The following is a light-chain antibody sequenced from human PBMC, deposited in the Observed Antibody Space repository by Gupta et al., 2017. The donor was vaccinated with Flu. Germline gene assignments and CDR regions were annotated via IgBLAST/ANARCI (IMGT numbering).Light chain of an antibody. CDR3: QQTNSFPFP. CDR2: AAT. V-gene: IGKV1D-12*01. J-gene: IGKJ4*02. CDR1: DVSYM. Sequence: DVSYMLAWYQQKPGRAPKLLIYAATTLQSGVPSRFSGSGTGTDFTLSITNPQPEDFATYYCQQTNSFPFPFGGGTRVEI.